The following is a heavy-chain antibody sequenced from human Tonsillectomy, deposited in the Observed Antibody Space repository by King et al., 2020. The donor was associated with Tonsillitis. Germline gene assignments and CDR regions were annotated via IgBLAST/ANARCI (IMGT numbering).Heavy chain of an antibody. CDR3: TRASTGITTPFYFDY. Sequence: VQLVESGGGLVQPGRSLTLSCTASGFTFGDYAMNWVRQAPGKGLEWIGFIRSKLYGGTTEFAASVKGRFTISRDDSKSIAYLQMNSLKTEDTAVYYCTRASTGITTPFYFDYWGQGTLVTVSS. D-gene: IGHD1-7*01. CDR1: GFTFGDYA. J-gene: IGHJ4*02. CDR2: IRSKLYGGTT. V-gene: IGHV3-49*04.